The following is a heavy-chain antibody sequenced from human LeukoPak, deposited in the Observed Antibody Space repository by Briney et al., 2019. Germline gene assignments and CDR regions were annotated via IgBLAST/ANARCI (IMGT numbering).Heavy chain of an antibody. V-gene: IGHV4-4*02. D-gene: IGHD1-26*01. CDR1: SGSVTSTNW. J-gene: IGHJ4*02. Sequence: SDTLSLACDVYSGSVTSTNWWTWVRQPPGKGLEWIGEVHLDGRTNYNPSLMSRLITSVDLNENHISLKLTSVTAADTAVYYCAREGGFYRPLDYSGQETLVTVSS. CDR3: AREGGFYRPLDY. CDR2: VHLDGRT.